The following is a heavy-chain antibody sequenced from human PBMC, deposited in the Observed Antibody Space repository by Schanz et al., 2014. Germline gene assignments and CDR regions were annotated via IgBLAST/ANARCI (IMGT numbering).Heavy chain of an antibody. CDR3: ARAHGNNWYGKGLDY. V-gene: IGHV3-23*01. J-gene: IGHJ4*02. D-gene: IGHD1-1*01. CDR2: ISHSGGSK. CDR1: GFTFNSYA. Sequence: EVQLLESGGGLVQPGGSLRLSCAASGFTFNSYAMTWVRQAPGKGLEWVSSISHSGGSKYYADSVKGRFTISRDNSKNTLYLQMNSLRADDTAVYFCARAHGNNWYGKGLDYWGQGTQVTVSS.